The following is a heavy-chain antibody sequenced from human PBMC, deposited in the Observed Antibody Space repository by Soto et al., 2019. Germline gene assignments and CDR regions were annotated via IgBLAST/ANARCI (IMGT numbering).Heavy chain of an antibody. J-gene: IGHJ6*02. D-gene: IGHD1-1*01. CDR2: RWYDGSKT. V-gene: IGHV3-33*01. CDR1: GMTFNRNG. CDR3: ARDRSAGDYFYYGMDV. Sequence: GGSLRLSCAASGMTFNRNGMHWVRQAPGKGLEWVAVRWYDGSKTAYSDSVKGRITISRDNAKNTLYLQMNSVRDEDTAIYYCARDRSAGDYFYYGMDVWGQGTTVTVSS.